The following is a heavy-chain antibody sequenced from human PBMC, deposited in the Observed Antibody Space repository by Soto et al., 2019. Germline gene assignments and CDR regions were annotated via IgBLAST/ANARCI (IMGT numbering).Heavy chain of an antibody. CDR2: ISYDGSNK. D-gene: IGHD2-8*01. Sequence: GGSLRLSCAASGFTFSSYGMHWVRQAPGKGLEWVAVISYDGSNKYYADSVKGRFTISRDNSKNTLYLQMNSLRAEDTAVYYCAKAPVIMVLDYWGQGTLVTVSS. V-gene: IGHV3-30*18. J-gene: IGHJ4*02. CDR1: GFTFSSYG. CDR3: AKAPVIMVLDY.